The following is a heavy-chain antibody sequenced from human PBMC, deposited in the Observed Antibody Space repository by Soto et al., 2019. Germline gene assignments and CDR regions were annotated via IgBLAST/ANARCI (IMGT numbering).Heavy chain of an antibody. CDR2: IKEDGIQK. CDR3: AREVWGPVD. D-gene: IGHD7-27*01. CDR1: GFTFISYT. Sequence: PGGSLRLSCEASGFTFISYTMIWVRQSPGEGLEWLANIKEDGIQKNYVDSVKGRFTISRDNAKKSLHLQMNSLRVDDTAVYYCAREVWGPVDWGQGTLVTVSS. V-gene: IGHV3-7*01. J-gene: IGHJ4*02.